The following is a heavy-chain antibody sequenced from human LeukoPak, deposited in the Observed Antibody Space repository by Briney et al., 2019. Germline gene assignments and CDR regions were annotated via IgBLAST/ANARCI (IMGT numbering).Heavy chain of an antibody. CDR3: ARDRGNY. D-gene: IGHD5-24*01. CDR2: ISYDGSNK. Sequence: GGSLRLSCAASGFTFSSYGMHWVRQAPGKGLEWVAVISYDGSNKYYADSVKGRFTISRDNSKNTLYLQMNSLRAEDTAVYYCARDRGNYWGQGTLVTVSS. CDR1: GFTFSSYG. V-gene: IGHV3-30*03. J-gene: IGHJ4*02.